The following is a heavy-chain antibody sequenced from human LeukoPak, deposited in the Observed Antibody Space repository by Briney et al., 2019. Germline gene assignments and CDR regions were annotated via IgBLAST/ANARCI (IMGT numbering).Heavy chain of an antibody. Sequence: VKPSETLSLTCTVSGGSITNYYWSWIRQPPGKGLEWIGYIYYSGSTNYNPSLKSRVTISLDTSKNQFSLKLSSVTAADTAVYYCARSSSWYGTCGFWGQGTLVTVSS. CDR1: GGSITNYY. J-gene: IGHJ4*02. D-gene: IGHD6-13*01. CDR3: ARSSSWYGTCGF. V-gene: IGHV4-59*01. CDR2: IYYSGST.